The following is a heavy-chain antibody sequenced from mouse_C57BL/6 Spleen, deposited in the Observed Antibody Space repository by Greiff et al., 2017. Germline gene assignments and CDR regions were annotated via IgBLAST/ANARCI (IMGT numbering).Heavy chain of an antibody. J-gene: IGHJ3*01. V-gene: IGHV1-50*01. Sequence: VQLQQPGAELVKPGASVKLSCKASGYTFTSYWMQWVKQRPGQGLEWIGEIDPSDSYTNYNQKFKGKATLTVDTSSSTAYMQLSSLTSEDSAVYYCARWGYYGSSPVAYWGQGTLVTVSA. CDR1: GYTFTSYW. D-gene: IGHD1-1*01. CDR2: IDPSDSYT. CDR3: ARWGYYGSSPVAY.